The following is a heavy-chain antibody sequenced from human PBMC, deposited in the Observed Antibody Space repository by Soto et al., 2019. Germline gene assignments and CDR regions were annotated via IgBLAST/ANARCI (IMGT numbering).Heavy chain of an antibody. J-gene: IGHJ4*02. CDR2: IYYSGST. D-gene: IGHD3-22*01. CDR3: ASFNYYDSSGYYYVPTADY. CDR1: GGSISSSSYY. V-gene: IGHV4-39*01. Sequence: LSLTCTVSGGSISSSSYYWGWIRQPPGKGLEWIGSIYYSGSTYYNPSLKSRVTISVDTSKNQFSLKLSSVTAADTAVYYCASFNYYDSSGYYYVPTADYWGQGTLVTVSS.